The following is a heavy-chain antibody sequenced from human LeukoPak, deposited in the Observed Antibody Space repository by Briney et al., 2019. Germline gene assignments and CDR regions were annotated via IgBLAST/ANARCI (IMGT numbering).Heavy chain of an antibody. CDR3: ARALNPLPGTYYFDY. Sequence: SETLSLTCTVSGASINRHYWSWLRQPAGKGLEGIGRIYISGSTNYNSSLQSRVTMSVDTSKNQFSLKLSSVTAADTAVYYCARALNPLPGTYYFDYWGQGTLVTVSS. CDR1: GASINRHY. V-gene: IGHV4-4*07. D-gene: IGHD2-15*01. J-gene: IGHJ4*02. CDR2: IYISGST.